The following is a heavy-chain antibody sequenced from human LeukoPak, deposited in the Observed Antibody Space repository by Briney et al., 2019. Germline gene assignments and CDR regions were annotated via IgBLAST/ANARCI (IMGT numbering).Heavy chain of an antibody. CDR3: ASNYFDNSGYYYIHY. D-gene: IGHD3-22*01. V-gene: IGHV3-33*01. CDR2: IWYDGTDK. J-gene: IGHJ4*02. Sequence: PGGSLRLSCATSGFTFSNYGMHWVRQARGRGLEWVAIIWYDGTDKFYADSVKGRFTISRDNSKNTLYLQMNSLRAEDTAVYYCASNYFDNSGYYYIHYWGQGTLVSVSS. CDR1: GFTFSNYG.